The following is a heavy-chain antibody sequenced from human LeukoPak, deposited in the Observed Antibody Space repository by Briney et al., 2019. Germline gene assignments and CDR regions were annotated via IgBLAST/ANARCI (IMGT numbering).Heavy chain of an antibody. CDR1: SGFISSYY. V-gene: IGHV4-59*01. CDR3: ARAPLYVDV. Sequence: SSETLSLTCSVSSGFISSYYWTWIRQSPGKGLEWIGYIYYTGSTSYNPSLQSRVTISVDTSKNQFSLRLNSVTAADTAVYYCARAPLYVDVWGKGTTVTVSS. CDR2: IYYTGST. J-gene: IGHJ6*03.